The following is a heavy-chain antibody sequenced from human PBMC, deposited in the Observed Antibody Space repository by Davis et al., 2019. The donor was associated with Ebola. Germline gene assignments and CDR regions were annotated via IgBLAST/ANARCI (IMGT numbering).Heavy chain of an antibody. D-gene: IGHD4-17*01. Sequence: SETLSLTCTVSGGSISSYYWSWIRQPPGKGLEWIGYIYYSGSTNYNPSLKSRVTISVDKSKNQFSLKLSSVTAADTAVYYCARDDYGDYAFDYWGQGTLVIVSS. CDR1: GGSISSYY. CDR3: ARDDYGDYAFDY. CDR2: IYYSGST. V-gene: IGHV4-59*12. J-gene: IGHJ4*02.